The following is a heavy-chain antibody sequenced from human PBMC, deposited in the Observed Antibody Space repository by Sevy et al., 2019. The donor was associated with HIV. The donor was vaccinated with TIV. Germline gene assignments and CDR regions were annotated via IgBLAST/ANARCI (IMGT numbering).Heavy chain of an antibody. D-gene: IGHD6-13*01. CDR2: IVPSFDLS. Sequence: ASVKVSCKASGVTFSGYAINWVRQTPGQGLEWMGWIVPSFDLSKYAQKFQGRVTFTADESTDTAYMKLSSLRSDDTAVYYCARPQRPSGYSSSGDAFDVWGQWTMVTASS. V-gene: IGHV1-69*13. J-gene: IGHJ3*01. CDR3: ARPQRPSGYSSSGDAFDV. CDR1: GVTFSGYA.